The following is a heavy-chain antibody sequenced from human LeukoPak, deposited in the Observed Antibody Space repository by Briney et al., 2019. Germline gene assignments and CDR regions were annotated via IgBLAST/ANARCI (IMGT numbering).Heavy chain of an antibody. CDR2: INPKSGDT. V-gene: IGHV1-2*06. CDR1: GYTFTGYY. CDR3: ARDYCGGDCFPDY. Sequence: ASVKVSCKASGYTFTGYYVHWVRQAPGQGREWMGRINPKSGDTNYAQKFQGRVTMTRDTSISTAYMELSRLRSDDTAVYYCARDYCGGDCFPDYWGQGTLITVSS. D-gene: IGHD2-21*02. J-gene: IGHJ4*02.